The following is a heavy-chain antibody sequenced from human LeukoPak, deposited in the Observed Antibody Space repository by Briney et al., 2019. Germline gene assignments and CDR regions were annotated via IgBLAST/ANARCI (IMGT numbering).Heavy chain of an antibody. V-gene: IGHV4-39*01. Sequence: SETLSLTCTVSGGSISSSSYYWGWIRQPPGKGLEWIGSISYSGSTDYNPSLKSRVTISVDTSKNQFSLKLSSVTAADTAVYYCARHSLYGNWFDPWGQGTLVTVSS. CDR2: ISYSGST. CDR1: GGSISSSSYY. D-gene: IGHD4-17*01. CDR3: ARHSLYGNWFDP. J-gene: IGHJ5*02.